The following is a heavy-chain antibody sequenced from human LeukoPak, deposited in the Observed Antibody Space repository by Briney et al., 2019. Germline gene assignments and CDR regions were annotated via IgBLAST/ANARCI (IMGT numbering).Heavy chain of an antibody. CDR1: GYTFSGDY. CDR2: IRSNSEDI. J-gene: IGHJ4*02. D-gene: IGHD2-21*01. Sequence: ASVKVSCKASGYTFSGDYMHWVRQAPGQGLEWMGRIRSNSEDIQYAQKFQGRVTMTWDTSTSTAYMELTRLTSDDTAVYYCARVPHGIYYFDYWGQGTLVTVSS. V-gene: IGHV1-2*06. CDR3: ARVPHGIYYFDY.